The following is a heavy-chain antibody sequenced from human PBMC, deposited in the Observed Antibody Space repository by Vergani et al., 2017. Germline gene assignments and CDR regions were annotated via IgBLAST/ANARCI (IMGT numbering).Heavy chain of an antibody. J-gene: IGHJ6*02. Sequence: EVQLVESGGGLVQPGGSLRLSCAASGFTFSSYSMNLVRQAPGKGLEWVSYISSSSSTIYYADSVKGRFTISRDNAKNSLYLQMNSLRAEDTAVYYCARDPDGELFSYYYYGMDVWGQGTTVTVSS. CDR2: ISSSSSTI. CDR1: GFTFSSYS. CDR3: ARDPDGELFSYYYYGMDV. V-gene: IGHV3-48*01. D-gene: IGHD3-10*01.